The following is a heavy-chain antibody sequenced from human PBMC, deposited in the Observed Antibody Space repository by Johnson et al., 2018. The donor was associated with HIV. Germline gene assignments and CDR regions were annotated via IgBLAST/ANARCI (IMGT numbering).Heavy chain of an antibody. Sequence: VQLVESGGGLVQPGGSVRLSCAASGFTVSSNYMSWVRQAPGKGLEWVSVIYSGGSTYYADSVKGRFTISRDNSKNTLYLQMNSLRAEDTAVYYWASGGQQLSMGDAFDIWGQGTMVTVSS. V-gene: IGHV3-66*01. J-gene: IGHJ3*02. CDR2: IYSGGST. CDR1: GFTVSSNY. CDR3: ASGGQQLSMGDAFDI. D-gene: IGHD6-13*01.